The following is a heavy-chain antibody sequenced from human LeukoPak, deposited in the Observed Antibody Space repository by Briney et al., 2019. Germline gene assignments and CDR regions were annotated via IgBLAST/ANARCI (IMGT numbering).Heavy chain of an antibody. CDR3: ARDLTDYYGSGSSPFDY. Sequence: ASVKVSCKASGGTFSSYAISWGRQAPGHGLEWMGGLIPIFGTANYAKKFQGRVTITADKSTSTAYMELSSLRSEDTAVYYCARDLTDYYGSGSSPFDYWGQGTLVTVSS. CDR2: LIPIFGTA. D-gene: IGHD3-10*01. J-gene: IGHJ4*02. CDR1: GGTFSSYA. V-gene: IGHV1-69*06.